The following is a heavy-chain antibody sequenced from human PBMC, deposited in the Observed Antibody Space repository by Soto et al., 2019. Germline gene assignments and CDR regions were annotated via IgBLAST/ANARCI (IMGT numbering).Heavy chain of an antibody. CDR2: INHSGST. CDR1: GGSFSGYY. J-gene: IGHJ6*02. D-gene: IGHD3-10*01. Sequence: SETLSLTCAVYGGSFSGYYWSWIRQPPGKGLEWIGEINHSGSTNYNPSLKGRVTISVDTSKNQFSLKLSSVTAADTAVYYCARRATLVIITMVRGVIITAGGMDVWGQGTTVTVSS. CDR3: ARRATLVIITMVRGVIITAGGMDV. V-gene: IGHV4-34*01.